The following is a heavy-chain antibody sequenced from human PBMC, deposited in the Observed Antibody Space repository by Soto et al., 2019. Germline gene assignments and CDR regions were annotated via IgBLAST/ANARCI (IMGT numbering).Heavy chain of an antibody. J-gene: IGHJ4*02. CDR1: GGSISSSSYY. CDR3: ARLIAVAGSYFDY. D-gene: IGHD6-19*01. CDR2: IYYSGST. V-gene: IGHV4-39*01. Sequence: LSLTCTVSGGSISSSSYYWGWIRQPPGKGLEWIGSIYYSGSTYYNPSLKSRVTISVDTSKNQFSLKLSSVTAADTAVYYCARLIAVAGSYFDYWGQGTLVTVSS.